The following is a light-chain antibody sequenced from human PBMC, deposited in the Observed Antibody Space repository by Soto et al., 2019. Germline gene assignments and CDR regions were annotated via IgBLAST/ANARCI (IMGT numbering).Light chain of an antibody. CDR3: ISFTSSSTWV. V-gene: IGLV2-14*01. J-gene: IGLJ3*02. Sequence: QSALTQPASVSGSPGQSITISCTGTSSDVGGYNYISWYQQHPDKAPKLMIYEVTNRPSGTSNRFSGSKSGNTASLTISGIQAEDEADYYCISFTSSSTWVFGGGTKLTVL. CDR2: EVT. CDR1: SSDVGGYNY.